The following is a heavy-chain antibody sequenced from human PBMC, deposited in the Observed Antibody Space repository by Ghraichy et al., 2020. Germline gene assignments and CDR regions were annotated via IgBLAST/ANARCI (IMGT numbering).Heavy chain of an antibody. CDR2: ISGSGGST. CDR3: AKVPRQGTWLFSGLDY. D-gene: IGHD3-9*01. CDR1: GFTFSSYA. V-gene: IGHV3-23*01. Sequence: GGSLRLSCAASGFTFSSYAMSWVRQAPGKGLEWVSAISGSGGSTYYADSVKGRFTISRDNSKNTLYLQMNSLRAEDTTVYYCAKVPRQGTWLFSGLDYWGQGTLVTVSS. J-gene: IGHJ4*02.